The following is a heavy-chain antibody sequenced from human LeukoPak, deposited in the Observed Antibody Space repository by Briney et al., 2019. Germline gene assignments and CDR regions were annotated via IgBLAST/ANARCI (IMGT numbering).Heavy chain of an antibody. CDR1: GGTFSSYA. CDR2: IIPIFGTA. J-gene: IGHJ6*02. D-gene: IGHD2-2*01. CDR3: ARKQFAYCSSTSCSYSDLAFVYYGMDV. Sequence: GASVKVSCKASGGTFSSYAISWVRQAPGQGLEWMGGIIPIFGTANYAQKFQGRVTITADESTSTAYMELSSLRSEDTAVYYCARKQFAYCSSTSCSYSDLAFVYYGMDVWGQGTTVTVSS. V-gene: IGHV1-69*13.